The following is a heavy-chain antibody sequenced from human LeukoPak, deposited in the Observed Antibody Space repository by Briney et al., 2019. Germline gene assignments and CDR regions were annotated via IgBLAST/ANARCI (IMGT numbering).Heavy chain of an antibody. J-gene: IGHJ4*02. D-gene: IGHD3-10*01. Sequence: PSETLSLTCAVYGGSFSGYYWSWIRQPPGKGLEWIWEINHSGSTNYNPSLKSRVTISVDTSKNQFSLKLSSVTAADTAVYYCARRVRRGASMVRGVSYYFDYWGQGTLVTVSS. CDR3: ARRVRRGASMVRGVSYYFDY. CDR1: GGSFSGYY. CDR2: INHSGST. V-gene: IGHV4-34*01.